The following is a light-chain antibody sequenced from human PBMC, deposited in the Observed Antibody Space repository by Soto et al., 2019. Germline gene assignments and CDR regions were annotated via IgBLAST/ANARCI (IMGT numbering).Light chain of an antibody. CDR3: SSYTGSSTLV. J-gene: IGLJ2*01. CDR2: EVS. V-gene: IGLV2-14*01. CDR1: SSDVGGYNY. Sequence: QSALTQPASVSGSPGQSITISCTGTSSDVGGYNYVSWYQQHPGKAPKLMIYEVSYRPSGVSHRFSGSKSGNTASLTISGLLAEDEADYYCSSYTGSSTLVFGGGTQLTVL.